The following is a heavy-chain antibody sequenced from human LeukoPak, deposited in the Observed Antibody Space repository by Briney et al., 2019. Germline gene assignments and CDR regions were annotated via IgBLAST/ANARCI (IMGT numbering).Heavy chain of an antibody. J-gene: IGHJ4*02. CDR3: AKDGAAYSSRRGDY. D-gene: IGHD6-19*01. Sequence: GGSLRLSCAASGFTFSSYAMSWVRQAPGKGLEWVSAISGSGGSTYYADSVKGRFTISRDNSKNTLYLQMNSLRAEDTAVYYCAKDGAAYSSRRGDYWGQGNLVTVSS. CDR1: GFTFSSYA. V-gene: IGHV3-23*01. CDR2: ISGSGGST.